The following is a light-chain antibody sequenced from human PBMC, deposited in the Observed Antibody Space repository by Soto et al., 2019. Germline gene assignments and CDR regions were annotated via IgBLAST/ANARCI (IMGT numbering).Light chain of an antibody. CDR2: GAS. Sequence: DIVVTQSPATLSLSQGERVTLSCRASQSVSNYLAWYQQKPGQAPRLLIYGASTRAAIIPARFSGSGSGTEFTLTISSLQSEDFAVYYCQQYNKWPRTFGQGTKVDIK. V-gene: IGKV3-15*01. J-gene: IGKJ1*01. CDR1: QSVSNY. CDR3: QQYNKWPRT.